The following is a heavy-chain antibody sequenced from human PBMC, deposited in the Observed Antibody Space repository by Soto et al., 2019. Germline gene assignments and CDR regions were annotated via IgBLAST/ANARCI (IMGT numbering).Heavy chain of an antibody. Sequence: SVKVSCKASGYTFTSYGISWVRQAPGQGLEWMGWISAYNGNTNYAQKLQGRVTMTTDTSTSTAYMELRSLRSDDTAVYYCARDDYGDPYYYYGMDVWGQGPTVTVS. J-gene: IGHJ6*02. CDR1: GYTFTSYG. V-gene: IGHV1-18*01. D-gene: IGHD4-17*01. CDR2: ISAYNGNT. CDR3: ARDDYGDPYYYYGMDV.